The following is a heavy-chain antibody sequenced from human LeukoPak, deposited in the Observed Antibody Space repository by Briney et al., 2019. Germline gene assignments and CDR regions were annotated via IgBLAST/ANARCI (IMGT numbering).Heavy chain of an antibody. J-gene: IGHJ4*02. D-gene: IGHD2-15*01. CDR1: GFTFSSYG. CDR2: IWYDGSNK. CDR3: ARDGYCSGGTCHTSGY. V-gene: IGHV3-33*08. Sequence: PGRSLRLSCAASGFTFSSYGMHWVRQAPGKGLEWVAVIWYDGSNKYYADSVKGRFTISRDNSKNTLYLQMNSLRAEDTAVYYCARDGYCSGGTCHTSGYWGQGTLVTVSS.